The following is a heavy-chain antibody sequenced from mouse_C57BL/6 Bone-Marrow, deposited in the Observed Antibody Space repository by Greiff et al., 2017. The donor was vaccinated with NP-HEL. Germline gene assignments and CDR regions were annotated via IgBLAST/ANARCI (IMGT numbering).Heavy chain of an antibody. CDR2: ITHSGET. V-gene: IGHV12-3*01. CDR3: AGDYDGYWYFEF. Sequence: ESGPGLVNPSQSFFLTCPIIGFPITSGYYWIWIRQSPGKPLEWMGYITHSGETFYNPSLQCPISITRETSKSQFYLQMNSVTTEDTAMYYCAGDYDGYWYFEFGGTGTAITVTA. D-gene: IGHD2-3*01. CDR1: GFPITSGYY. J-gene: IGHJ1*03.